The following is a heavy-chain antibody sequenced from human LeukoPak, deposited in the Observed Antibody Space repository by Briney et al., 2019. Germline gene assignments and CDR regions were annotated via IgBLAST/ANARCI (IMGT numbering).Heavy chain of an antibody. CDR2: ISGYNGNT. V-gene: IGHV1-18*01. J-gene: IGHJ4*02. Sequence: ASVKVSCKASGHTFSNCGFSWVRQAPGQGLEWMGWISGYNGNTNYPQKLQGRVTMTTDSSTSTAYMELRNLISDVTAVYYCARDRGGGAATFDYWGQGTLVTVSS. D-gene: IGHD1-26*01. CDR1: GHTFSNCG. CDR3: ARDRGGGAATFDY.